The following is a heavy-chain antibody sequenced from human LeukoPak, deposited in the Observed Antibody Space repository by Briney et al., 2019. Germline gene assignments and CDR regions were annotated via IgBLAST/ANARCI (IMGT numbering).Heavy chain of an antibody. CDR2: ISAYNGNT. Sequence: ASLKVSCKASGYTFTSYGISWVRQAPGQGREWMGWISAYNGNTNYAQKLQGRVTMTTDTSTSTAYMELRSLRPDAPAVYYCARDPYRSSWYNWFDPWGQGTLVTVSS. V-gene: IGHV1-18*01. CDR3: ARDPYRSSWYNWFDP. CDR1: GYTFTSYG. D-gene: IGHD6-13*01. J-gene: IGHJ5*02.